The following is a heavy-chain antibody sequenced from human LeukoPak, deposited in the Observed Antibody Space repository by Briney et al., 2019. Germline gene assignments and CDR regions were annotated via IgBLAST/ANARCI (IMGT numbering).Heavy chain of an antibody. CDR3: VRGRGPVVISYFDY. CDR2: INPNSGAT. D-gene: IGHD3-22*01. Sequence: ASVKVSCKASGYTFTDYHIYWMRRAPGQGLEWMGWINPNSGATDCGQRFQGRVTLTRDTSVSTTYMELSGLRSDDTAVYYCVRGRGPVVISYFDYWGQGSLVTVSS. J-gene: IGHJ4*02. CDR1: GYTFTDYH. V-gene: IGHV1-2*02.